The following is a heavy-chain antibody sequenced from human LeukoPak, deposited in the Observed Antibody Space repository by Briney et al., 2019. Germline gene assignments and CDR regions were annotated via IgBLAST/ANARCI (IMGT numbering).Heavy chain of an antibody. CDR3: ARDGYSSGWYLRGWAFDI. CDR1: GFTFSSYA. V-gene: IGHV3-30-3*01. J-gene: IGHJ3*02. Sequence: GRSLRLSCAASGFTFSSYAMHWVRQAPGKGLEWVAVISYDGSNKYYADSVKGRFTISRDNSKNTLYLQMNSLRAEDTAVYYCARDGYSSGWYLRGWAFDIWGQGTMVTVSS. CDR2: ISYDGSNK. D-gene: IGHD6-19*01.